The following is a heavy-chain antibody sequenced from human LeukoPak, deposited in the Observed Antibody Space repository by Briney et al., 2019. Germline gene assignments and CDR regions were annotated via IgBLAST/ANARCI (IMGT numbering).Heavy chain of an antibody. CDR3: AKGGAVTTLPFDY. D-gene: IGHD4-17*01. V-gene: IGHV3-9*03. CDR2: ISWNSGSI. Sequence: GGSLRLSCAASGFTFDDYAMHWVRQAPGKCLEWVSGISWNSGSIGYADSVKGRFTISRDNAKNSLYLQMNSLRAEDMALYYCAKGGAVTTLPFDYWGQGTLVTVSS. J-gene: IGHJ4*02. CDR1: GFTFDDYA.